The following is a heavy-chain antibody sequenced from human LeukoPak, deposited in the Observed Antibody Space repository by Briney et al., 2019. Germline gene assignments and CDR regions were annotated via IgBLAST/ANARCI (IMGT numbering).Heavy chain of an antibody. CDR3: ARELQLERLAFGKEGSAFDY. J-gene: IGHJ4*02. CDR2: IKQDGSEK. Sequence: PGGSLRLSCAASGFTFSSYWMSWVRQAPGKGLEWVANIKQDGSEKYYVDSVKGRFTISRDNAKNSLYLQMNSLRAEDTAVYYCARELQLERLAFGKEGSAFDYWGQGTLVIVSS. CDR1: GFTFSSYW. V-gene: IGHV3-7*01. D-gene: IGHD1-1*01.